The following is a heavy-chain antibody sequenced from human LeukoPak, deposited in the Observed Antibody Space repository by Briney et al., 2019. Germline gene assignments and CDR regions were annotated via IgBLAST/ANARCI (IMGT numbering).Heavy chain of an antibody. CDR2: ISWNSGSI. CDR1: GFTFDDYA. D-gene: IGHD5-18*01. V-gene: IGHV3-9*01. Sequence: GGSLRLSCVVSGFTFDDYAMHWVRQAPGKGLEWVSGISWNSGSIGYADSVKGRFTISRDNAKNSLYLQMNSLRAEDTALYYCAKEGYSYGNLLLWGQGTLVTVSS. CDR3: AKEGYSYGNLLL. J-gene: IGHJ4*02.